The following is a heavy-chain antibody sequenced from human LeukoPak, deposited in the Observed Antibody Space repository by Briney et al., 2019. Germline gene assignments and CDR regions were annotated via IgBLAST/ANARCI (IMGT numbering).Heavy chain of an antibody. J-gene: IGHJ4*02. CDR2: INPNNGGT. V-gene: IGHV1-2*02. CDR1: GYTFTGYY. D-gene: IGHD5-12*01. CDR3: ARGGLLGDYFDY. Sequence: ASVKVSCKASGYTFTGYYMHWVRQAPGQGLEWMGWINPNNGGTNYAQKFQGRVTMTRDTSISTAYMELSRLRSDDTAVYYCARGGLLGDYFDYWGQGTLVTVSS.